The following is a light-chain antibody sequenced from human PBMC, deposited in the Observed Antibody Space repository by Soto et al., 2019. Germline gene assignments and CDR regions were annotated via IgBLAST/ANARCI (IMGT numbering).Light chain of an antibody. CDR1: QRVSTN. CDR3: QQYNNWPLT. Sequence: ETVMTQSPATLSVSPGERATLSCRASQRVSTNLAWYQQKPGQAPRLLIYGTSTRATGIEARFSGSGSGTDFTLTISSLQSEDFSVYYCQQYNNWPLTFGGGTRVEIK. V-gene: IGKV3-15*01. J-gene: IGKJ4*01. CDR2: GTS.